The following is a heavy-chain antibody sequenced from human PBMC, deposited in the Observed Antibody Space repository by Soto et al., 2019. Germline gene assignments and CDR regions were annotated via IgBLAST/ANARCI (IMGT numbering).Heavy chain of an antibody. D-gene: IGHD5-12*01. CDR2: IIPILGIA. V-gene: IGHV1-69*02. CDR3: ASSPVVVATSTSIDY. Sequence: QVQLVQSGAEVKKPGSSVKVSCKASGGTFSSYTISWVRQAPGQGLEWMGRIIPILGIANYAQKFQGRVTIXXDXSXXTAYMELSSLRSGDTAVYYCASSPVVVATSTSIDYWGQGTLVTVSS. J-gene: IGHJ4*02. CDR1: GGTFSSYT.